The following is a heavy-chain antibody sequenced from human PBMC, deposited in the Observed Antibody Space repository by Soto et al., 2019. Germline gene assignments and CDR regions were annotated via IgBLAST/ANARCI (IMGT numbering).Heavy chain of an antibody. D-gene: IGHD6-13*01. J-gene: IGHJ2*01. CDR1: GFTFSSYA. CDR3: ARDRIAAAGGYFDL. V-gene: IGHV3-30-3*01. CDR2: ISYDGSNK. Sequence: QVQLVESGGGVVQPGRSLRLSCAASGFTFSSYAMHWVRQAPGKGLEWVAVISYDGSNKYYADSVKGRFTISRDNSKNTLDLQMNSLRAEDTAVYYCARDRIAAAGGYFDLWGRGTLVTVSS.